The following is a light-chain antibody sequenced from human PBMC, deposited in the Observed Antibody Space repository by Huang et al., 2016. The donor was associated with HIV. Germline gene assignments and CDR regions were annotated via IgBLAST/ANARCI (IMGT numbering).Light chain of an antibody. V-gene: IGKV2-28*01. Sequence: DIVMTQSPLSLPVTPGEPASISCRASQSLLHRNGYNYLDWYLQKPGHSPQLLLYVGLKRSAGAPDRVSGRGSSTYFTLKISRVEAEDVVVYYCMQSLQTPQTFGQGTKVEIK. CDR1: QSLLHRNGYNY. CDR3: MQSLQTPQT. CDR2: VGL. J-gene: IGKJ1*01.